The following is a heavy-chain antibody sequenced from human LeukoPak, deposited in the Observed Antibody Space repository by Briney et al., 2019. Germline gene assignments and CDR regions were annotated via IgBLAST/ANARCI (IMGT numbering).Heavy chain of an antibody. CDR1: GVSISSGSYY. D-gene: IGHD1-26*01. CDR2: IYTSGST. Sequence: SETLSLTCTVSGVSISSGSYYWSWIRQPAGKGLECIGRIYTSGSTNYNPSLKSRVTISVDTSKNQFSLKLSSVTAADTAVYYCARDRGGSYQVGYYYMDVWGKGTTVTISS. J-gene: IGHJ6*03. V-gene: IGHV4-61*02. CDR3: ARDRGGSYQVGYYYMDV.